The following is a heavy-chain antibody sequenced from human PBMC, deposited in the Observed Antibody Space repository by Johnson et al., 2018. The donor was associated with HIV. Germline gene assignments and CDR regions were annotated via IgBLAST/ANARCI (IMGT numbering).Heavy chain of an antibody. D-gene: IGHD2-15*01. J-gene: IGHJ3*02. CDR3: AKDHRVVAERTVAFDS. V-gene: IGHV3-30*02. CDR2: IRYDGSNK. Sequence: QMQLVESGGGVVQPGGSLRLSCAASGFTFSSYGMHWVRQAPGKGLEWVAFIRYDGSNKYYADSVKCRFTISRDNSKNTLYLQMNSLRAEDTAVYYCAKDHRVVAERTVAFDSWGQGTMVTVSA. CDR1: GFTFSSYG.